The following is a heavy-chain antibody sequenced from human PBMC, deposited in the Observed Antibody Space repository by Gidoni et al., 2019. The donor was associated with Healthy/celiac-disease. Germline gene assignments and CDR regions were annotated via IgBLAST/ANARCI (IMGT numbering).Heavy chain of an antibody. CDR3: ARGSRYSSCWWFDP. V-gene: IGHV4-31*03. D-gene: IGHD6-19*01. CDR1: GGSISSGGYY. CDR2: IYYSGST. Sequence: QVQLQESGPGLVKPSQTLSLTCTFSGGSISSGGYYWSWIRQHPGKGLEWAGYIYYSGSTYYNPSLKSRVTISVDTSKNQFSLKLSSVTAADTAVYSCARGSRYSSCWWFDPWGQGTLVTVSS. J-gene: IGHJ5*02.